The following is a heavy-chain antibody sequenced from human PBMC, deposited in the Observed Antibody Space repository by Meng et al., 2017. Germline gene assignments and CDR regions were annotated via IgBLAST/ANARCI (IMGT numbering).Heavy chain of an antibody. V-gene: IGHV1-18*01. D-gene: IGHD4-11*01. J-gene: IGHJ1*01. Sequence: VRPVQSGAEVKKPGASLKFTCKASGYTFTSDGMSWVRQAPGQGVECMGWISAYNGNTNYAQKLQRRVTMTTDKTTSTDYMVLRILRTDATAVYYCEQTTGSTYYEYFQHWGQGTLVTVSS. CDR2: ISAYNGNT. CDR3: EQTTGSTYYEYFQH. CDR1: GYTFTSDG.